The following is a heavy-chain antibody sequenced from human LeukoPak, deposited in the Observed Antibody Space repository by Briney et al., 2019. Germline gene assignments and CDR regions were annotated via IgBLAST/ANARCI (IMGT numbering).Heavy chain of an antibody. J-gene: IGHJ4*02. V-gene: IGHV4-4*02. CDR2: IYHSGST. CDR3: ARRPAAGTTGFDY. Sequence: PSETLSLTCAVSGDSISSSNWWSWVRQPPVKGLEWIGEIYHSGSTNYNPSLKSRVTISVDKSKNQFSLRLSSMTAADTAVYYCARRPAAGTTGFDYWGQGTLVTVSS. D-gene: IGHD6-13*01. CDR1: GDSISSSNW.